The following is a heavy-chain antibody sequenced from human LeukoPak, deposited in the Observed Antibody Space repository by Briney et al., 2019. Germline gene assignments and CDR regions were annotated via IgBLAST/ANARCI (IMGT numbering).Heavy chain of an antibody. Sequence: PGGSLRLSCAASGFPFSSYWMSWVRQAPGKGLEWVANIKQDGSDKYYVDAVKGRFTISRDNAKNSLYLQMNSLRAEDTAVYYCASEKHRTVTTGYWGQGTLVTVSS. J-gene: IGHJ4*02. CDR2: IKQDGSDK. V-gene: IGHV3-7*01. D-gene: IGHD4-17*01. CDR1: GFPFSSYW. CDR3: ASEKHRTVTTGY.